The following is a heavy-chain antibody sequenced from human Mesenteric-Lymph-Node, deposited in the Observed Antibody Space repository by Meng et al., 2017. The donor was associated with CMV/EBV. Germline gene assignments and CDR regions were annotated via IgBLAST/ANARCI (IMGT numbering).Heavy chain of an antibody. Sequence: SETLSLTCTVSGGSISSSSYYWGWIRQPPGKGLEWIGSIYYSGSTYYNPSLKSRVTISVDTSKNQFSLKLSSVTAADTAVYYCARPLSWSGYDFDYWGQGTLVTVSS. CDR3: ARPLSWSGYDFDY. CDR2: IYYSGST. V-gene: IGHV4-39*07. J-gene: IGHJ4*02. D-gene: IGHD3-3*01. CDR1: GGSISSSSYY.